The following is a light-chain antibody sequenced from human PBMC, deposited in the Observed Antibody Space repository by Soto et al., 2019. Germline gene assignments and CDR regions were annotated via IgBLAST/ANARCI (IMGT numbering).Light chain of an antibody. CDR2: AVT. V-gene: IGLV2-14*03. CDR1: SSDVGAYDY. Sequence: QSALTQPASVSGSPGQSITIPCTGTSSDVGAYDYVCWYQQYPGKVPKLIIYAVTSRPSGVSNRFSGSKSGNTASLSISGLQAEDEADYYCSSYTTRSTVVFGGGTQLTVL. J-gene: IGLJ2*01. CDR3: SSYTTRSTVV.